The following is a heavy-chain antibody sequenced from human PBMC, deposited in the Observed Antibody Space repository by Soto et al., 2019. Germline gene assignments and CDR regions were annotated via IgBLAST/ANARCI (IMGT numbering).Heavy chain of an antibody. D-gene: IGHD4-17*01. CDR1: GYTFTYHD. CDR3: EVTTGY. CDR2: VSPENRNA. J-gene: IGHJ4*02. Sequence: RAAVKVSCKTSGYTFTYHDINWVRQAPGQGLEYMGWVSPENRNAGYAPQFRGRVSMTADTSINTVYLELTTLTYEDTAVYYCEVTTGYWGQGTMVTVSS. V-gene: IGHV1-8*01.